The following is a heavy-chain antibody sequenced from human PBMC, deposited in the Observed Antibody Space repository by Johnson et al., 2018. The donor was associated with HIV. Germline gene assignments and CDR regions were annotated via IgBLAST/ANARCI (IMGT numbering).Heavy chain of an antibody. D-gene: IGHD3/OR15-3a*01. J-gene: IGHJ3*02. CDR3: ARDFYYSFWTGYSRNDASDI. Sequence: VQLVESGGRVVRPGESLRLSCAASGFTFDDYGMSWVRQAPGKGLEWVAVISYDGSQKYYVDSVKGRFTISRDNARNSLFLQMNSLRAEDTAVYYCARDFYYSFWTGYSRNDASDIWGRGTMVTVSS. CDR1: GFTFDDYG. CDR2: ISYDGSQK. V-gene: IGHV3-30*03.